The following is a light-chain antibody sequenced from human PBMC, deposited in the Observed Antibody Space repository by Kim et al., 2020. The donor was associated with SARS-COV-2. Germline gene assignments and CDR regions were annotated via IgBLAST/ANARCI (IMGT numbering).Light chain of an antibody. J-gene: IGKJ2*01. CDR2: GAS. CDR1: QSVSESY. CDR3: YQYGSSPYT. Sequence: EIVLTQSPGTLSLSPGERATLSCRASQSVSESYLAWYQQKPVQAPRLLIYGASGRATGIPDRFSGSGSGTDFTLTISRLEPEDFAVYYCYQYGSSPYTFGQGTKLEI. V-gene: IGKV3-20*01.